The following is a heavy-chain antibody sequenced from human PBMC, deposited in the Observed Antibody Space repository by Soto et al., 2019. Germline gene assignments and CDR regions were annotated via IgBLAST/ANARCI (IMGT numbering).Heavy chain of an antibody. CDR2: ISGGGDDT. V-gene: IGHV3-23*01. CDR3: ARKVPGSTTRPDYWYFDL. Sequence: EVQLLESGGGLVQPGGSLRLSCAASGFTFISYAMKWVRQAPGKGLQWVSAISGGGDDTFYADSVKGRFTISRDNSSNTVTLQMNSLGADDPAVYYCARKVPGSTTRPDYWYFDLWGRGTLVTVSS. J-gene: IGHJ2*01. CDR1: GFTFISYA. D-gene: IGHD3-10*01.